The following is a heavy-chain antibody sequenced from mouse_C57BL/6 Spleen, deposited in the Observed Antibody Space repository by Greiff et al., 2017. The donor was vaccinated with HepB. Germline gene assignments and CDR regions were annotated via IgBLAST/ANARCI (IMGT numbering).Heavy chain of an antibody. CDR3: ARSSNY. J-gene: IGHJ2*01. CDR1: GYTFTSYW. CDR2: IDPSDSYT. V-gene: IGHV1-50*01. D-gene: IGHD1-3*01. Sequence: QVQQQQPGAELVKPGASVKLSCKASGYTFTSYWMQWVKQRPGQGLEWIGEIDPSDSYTNYNQKFKGKATLTVDTSSSTAYMQLSSLTSEDSAVYYCARSSNYWGQGTTLTVSS.